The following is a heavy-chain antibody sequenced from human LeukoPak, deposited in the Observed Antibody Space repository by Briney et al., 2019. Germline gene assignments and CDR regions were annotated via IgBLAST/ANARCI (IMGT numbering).Heavy chain of an antibody. CDR1: GFSFSDHE. V-gene: IGHV3-48*03. Sequence: GGSLRLSCAASGFSFSDHEMNWVRQAPGKGLEWVSYLSSSGNAYYADSVKGRFTISRDNSKNSLYLQMTSLRADDTAVYYCASGRGSYSPDYWGQGTLVTVSS. CDR2: LSSSGNA. CDR3: ASGRGSYSPDY. J-gene: IGHJ4*02. D-gene: IGHD1-26*01.